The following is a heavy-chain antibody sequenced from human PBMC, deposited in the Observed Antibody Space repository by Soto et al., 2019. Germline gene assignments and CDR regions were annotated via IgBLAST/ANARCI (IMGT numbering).Heavy chain of an antibody. V-gene: IGHV4-59*01. D-gene: IGHD2-2*01. J-gene: IGHJ3*02. CDR2: IYDSGST. CDR1: AIGSYY. CDR3: AGYHETAGVGIRAFDI. Sequence: SETLSLTCNVSAIGSYYWSWVRQPPGKGLEWIGFIYDSGSTSYNPALKSRVTISVDTSKNQFSLRLSSVTAADTAVYYCAGYHETAGVGIRAFDIWGQGTMVT.